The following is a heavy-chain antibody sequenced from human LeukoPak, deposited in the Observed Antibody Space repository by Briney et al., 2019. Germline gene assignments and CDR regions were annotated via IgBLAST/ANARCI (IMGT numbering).Heavy chain of an antibody. CDR3: AGGWDMGYFDY. CDR2: IYYSGST. Sequence: PSETLSLTCTVSGGSISSGDYYWSWIRQPPGKGLEWIGYIYYSGSTYYNPSLKSRVTISVDTSKSQFSLKLSSVTAADTAVYYCAGGWDMGYFDYWGQGTLVTVSS. D-gene: IGHD2-15*01. J-gene: IGHJ4*02. V-gene: IGHV4-30-4*01. CDR1: GGSISSGDYY.